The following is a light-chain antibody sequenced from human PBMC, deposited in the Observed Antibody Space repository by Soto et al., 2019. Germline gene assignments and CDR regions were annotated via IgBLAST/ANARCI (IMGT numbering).Light chain of an antibody. Sequence: DIQMTQSPSTLSGSVGDRVTITCRASQTISSWLSWYQEKPGKAPKLLIYKTSTLKSGVPSSFSDSGAGTESTLTISSRQPDYFATYYCQHYSSYSEAFGQGNKVEL. J-gene: IGKJ1*01. CDR2: KTS. CDR3: QHYSSYSEA. V-gene: IGKV1-5*03. CDR1: QTISSW.